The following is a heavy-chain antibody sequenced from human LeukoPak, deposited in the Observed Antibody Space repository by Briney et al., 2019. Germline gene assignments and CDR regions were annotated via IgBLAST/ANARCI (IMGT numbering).Heavy chain of an antibody. V-gene: IGHV3-7*01. Sequence: PGGSLRLSCAASGFTFSSYWMSWVRQAPGKGLEWVANIKQDGSEKYYADSVKGRFTISRDNAKNSLYLQMNSLRAEDTAVYYCARDTGDFDSWYYYYYYMDAWGKGTTVTVSS. J-gene: IGHJ6*03. D-gene: IGHD3-9*01. CDR1: GFTFSSYW. CDR2: IKQDGSEK. CDR3: ARDTGDFDSWYYYYYYMDA.